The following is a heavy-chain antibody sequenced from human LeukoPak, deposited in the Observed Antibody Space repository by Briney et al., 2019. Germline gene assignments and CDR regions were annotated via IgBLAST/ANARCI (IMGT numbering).Heavy chain of an antibody. Sequence: PGGSLRLSCAASGFTFSNAWMSWVRQAPGKGLEWVGRIKSKADGGTTEYAAPVKGRFTISRDDSKNTLYLQMNSLETEDTAVYYCATYRTGYYYFDYWGPGTLVTVSS. CDR2: IKSKADGGTT. CDR3: ATYRTGYYYFDY. CDR1: GFTFSNAW. J-gene: IGHJ4*02. D-gene: IGHD3-9*01. V-gene: IGHV3-15*01.